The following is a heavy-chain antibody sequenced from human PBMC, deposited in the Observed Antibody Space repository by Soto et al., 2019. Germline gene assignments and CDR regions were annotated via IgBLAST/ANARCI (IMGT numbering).Heavy chain of an antibody. V-gene: IGHV1-3*05. CDR3: ARSTGIAVADY. CDR1: GYTFTSYA. D-gene: IGHD6-19*01. J-gene: IGHJ4*02. Sequence: QVQLVQSGAEEKKPGASVKVSCKASGYTFTSYAMHSVRQAPGQRLEWMGWINAGNGNTKYSQKFQGRVTITRDTSASTAYMELSSLRSEDTAVYDCARSTGIAVADYWGQGTLVTVSS. CDR2: INAGNGNT.